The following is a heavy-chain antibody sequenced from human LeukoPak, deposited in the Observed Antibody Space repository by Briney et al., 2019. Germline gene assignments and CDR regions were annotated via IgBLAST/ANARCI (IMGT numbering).Heavy chain of an antibody. CDR3: ARDPTYYYDSSGYYYPEG. J-gene: IGHJ4*02. V-gene: IGHV3-23*01. Sequence: GGSLRLSCAASGFTFSSYAMSWVRQAPGKGLEWVSVISGSGGSTYHADSVKGRFTISRDNSKNTLYLQMNSLRAEDTAVYYCARDPTYYYDSSGYYYPEGWGQGTLVTVSS. D-gene: IGHD3-22*01. CDR1: GFTFSSYA. CDR2: ISGSGGST.